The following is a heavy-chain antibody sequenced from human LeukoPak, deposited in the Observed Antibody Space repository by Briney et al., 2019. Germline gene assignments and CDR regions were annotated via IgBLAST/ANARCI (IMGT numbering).Heavy chain of an antibody. V-gene: IGHV3-7*01. J-gene: IGHJ6*03. CDR3: ARDPYSGNYGNYYYYYMDV. CDR1: GFTFSSFW. Sequence: GGSLRLSCAASGFTFSSFWMSWVRQAPGKGLEWVANMKQDGSQKYYVDSVKGRFTISRDNVQNSLYLQMNSLGPEDTAVYYCARDPYSGNYGNYYYYYMDVWGKGTTVTISS. D-gene: IGHD1-26*01. CDR2: MKQDGSQK.